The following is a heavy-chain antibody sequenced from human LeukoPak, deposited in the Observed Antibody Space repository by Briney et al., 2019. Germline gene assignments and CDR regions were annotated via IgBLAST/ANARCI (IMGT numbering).Heavy chain of an antibody. V-gene: IGHV3-23*01. Sequence: PGGSLRLSCAASGFTFSSYAMSWVRQAPGKGLEWVSAISDSGDSAYYADSVKGRFTISRDNSKNTLYLQMNSLRADDTAVYYCAKRGRYSSGWYDYWGQGTLVTVSS. CDR2: ISDSGDSA. D-gene: IGHD6-19*01. CDR3: AKRGRYSSGWYDY. CDR1: GFTFSSYA. J-gene: IGHJ4*02.